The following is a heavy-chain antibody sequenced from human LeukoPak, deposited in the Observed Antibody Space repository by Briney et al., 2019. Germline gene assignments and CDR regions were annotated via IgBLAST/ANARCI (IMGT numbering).Heavy chain of an antibody. Sequence: ASVKVSCKASGYTFTSYGISWVRQAPGQGLEWMGWISAYNGNTNYAQKLQGRVTMTTDTSTSTAYMELRSLRSDDTAVYYCARRAYSSRDKVYMDVWGKGTTVTVSS. CDR1: GYTFTSYG. CDR2: ISAYNGNT. CDR3: ARRAYSSRDKVYMDV. V-gene: IGHV1-18*01. D-gene: IGHD6-13*01. J-gene: IGHJ6*03.